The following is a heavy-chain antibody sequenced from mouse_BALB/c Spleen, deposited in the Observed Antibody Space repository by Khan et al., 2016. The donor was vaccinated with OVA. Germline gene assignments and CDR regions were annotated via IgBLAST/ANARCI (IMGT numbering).Heavy chain of an antibody. CDR3: ARWNYRYDGYFDY. Sequence: EVQLQESGPSLVKPSQTLSLTCSVTGDSITSGYWNWIRKFPGNKLEYMGYINYSGSTYYNPSLKSRISITRDTSKNQYYLQLNSVTSEDTAIYYCARWNYRYDGYFDYWGQGTTLTVAS. J-gene: IGHJ2*01. CDR2: INYSGST. CDR1: GDSITSGY. D-gene: IGHD2-14*01. V-gene: IGHV3-8*02.